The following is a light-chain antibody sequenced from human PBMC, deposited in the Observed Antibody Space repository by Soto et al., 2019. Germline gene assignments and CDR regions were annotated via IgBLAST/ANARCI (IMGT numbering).Light chain of an antibody. CDR2: DAS. V-gene: IGKV1-5*01. J-gene: IGKJ5*01. CDR3: QQSDTYPLT. Sequence: DIQMTQSPSTLSASVGDRVTITCRASQSIGTWLAWYQHRPGKAPSLLIYDASTLRSGVPSRFSGSGSGTEFTLTISSLQADDFATYYCQQSDTYPLTFXQGTRLEIK. CDR1: QSIGTW.